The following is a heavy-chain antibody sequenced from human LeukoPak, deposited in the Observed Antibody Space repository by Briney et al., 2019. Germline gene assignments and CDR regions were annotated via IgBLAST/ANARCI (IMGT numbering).Heavy chain of an antibody. V-gene: IGHV4-39*07. D-gene: IGHD2-21*02. J-gene: IGHJ4*02. Sequence: SETLSLTCTVSGDSISSSKSNFWGWIRQPPGEGLEWIGSIYYSGSTNYNPSLKSRVTISVDTSKNQFSLKLSSVTAADTAVYYCARGVVTAPGSFDYWGQGTLVTVSS. CDR1: GDSISSSKSNF. CDR3: ARGVVTAPGSFDY. CDR2: IYYSGST.